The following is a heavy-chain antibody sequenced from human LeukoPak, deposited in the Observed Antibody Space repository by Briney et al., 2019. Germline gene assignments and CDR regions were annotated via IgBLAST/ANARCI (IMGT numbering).Heavy chain of an antibody. CDR2: INHSGST. J-gene: IGHJ4*02. Sequence: PSETLSLTCAVYGGSISGYYWSWIRQPPGKGLEWIGEINHSGSTNYNPSLKSRVTISVDTSKNQFSLKLSSVTAADTAVYYCASEGVTDYFDYWGQGTLVTVSS. CDR3: ASEGVTDYFDY. D-gene: IGHD5-18*01. V-gene: IGHV4-34*01. CDR1: GGSISGYY.